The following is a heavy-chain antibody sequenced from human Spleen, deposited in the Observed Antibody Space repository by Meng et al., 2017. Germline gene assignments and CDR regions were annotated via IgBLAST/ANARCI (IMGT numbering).Heavy chain of an antibody. CDR1: GGSISTSGYY. CDR3: VRSSAWVRTGFDP. V-gene: IGHV4-39*01. Sequence: QPQLQESGPGLVKPSEALSLTCSVSGGSISTSGYYWGWIRQPPGKGLEWIGSIGHSGTTYYTPSLRRRVTVSIDTSKNQFSLWLTSVTAADTAVYYCVRSSAWVRTGFDPWGQGTLVTVSS. D-gene: IGHD6-19*01. CDR2: IGHSGTT. J-gene: IGHJ5*02.